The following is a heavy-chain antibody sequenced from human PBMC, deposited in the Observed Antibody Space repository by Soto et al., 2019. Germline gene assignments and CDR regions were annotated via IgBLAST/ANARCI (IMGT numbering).Heavy chain of an antibody. J-gene: IGHJ4*02. CDR2: ISTYNGNT. CDR3: ARGPTDYYDNSANYFLDY. V-gene: IGHV1-18*01. Sequence: QVQLVQSGAEVKKPGASVKVSCKASGYTFITYGVSRVRQAPGQGLDWLGWISTYNGNTRYAERLQGRVTMTTDTTTNTAYMELRNLRSDDTAVYYCARGPTDYYDNSANYFLDYLGQGTLVTVSS. CDR1: GYTFITYG. D-gene: IGHD3-22*01.